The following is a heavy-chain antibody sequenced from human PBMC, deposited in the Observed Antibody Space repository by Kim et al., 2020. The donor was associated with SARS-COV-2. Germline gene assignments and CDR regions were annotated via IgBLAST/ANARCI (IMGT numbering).Heavy chain of an antibody. Sequence: SVKGRFPISRDNSKNTLYLQMNGLRAEDTAVYYCAKDSVLGSSSWYGMDVWGQGTTVTVSS. CDR3: AKDSVLGSSSWYGMDV. V-gene: IGHV3-23*01. J-gene: IGHJ6*02. D-gene: IGHD6-13*01.